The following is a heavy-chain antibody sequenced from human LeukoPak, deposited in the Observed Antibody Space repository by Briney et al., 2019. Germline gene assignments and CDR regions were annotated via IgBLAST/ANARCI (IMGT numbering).Heavy chain of an antibody. V-gene: IGHV3-66*04. CDR1: GFTVSSNY. J-gene: IGHJ4*02. Sequence: GGSLRLSCAASGFTVSSNYMSWVRQAPGKGLEWVSVIYSGGSTYYADSVKGRFTISSDNSKNTLYLQMNSLRAEDTAVYYCARRLSGFYSGYDDYWGQGTLVTVSS. CDR2: IYSGGST. D-gene: IGHD5-12*01. CDR3: ARRLSGFYSGYDDY.